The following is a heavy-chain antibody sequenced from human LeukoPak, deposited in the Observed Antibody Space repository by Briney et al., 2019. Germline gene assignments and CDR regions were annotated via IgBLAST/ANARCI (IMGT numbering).Heavy chain of an antibody. CDR1: GFTFSSYD. CDR2: ISSSAGTM. Sequence: GGSLRLSCAASGFTFSSYDMNWVHQAPGKGLEWVSYISSSAGTMYYADSVKGRFTISRDNAKNSLYLQMNSLRAEDTAVYYCARDRSSGYSGSNDYWGQGTLLTVSS. CDR3: ARDRSSGYSGSNDY. D-gene: IGHD5-12*01. V-gene: IGHV3-48*03. J-gene: IGHJ4*02.